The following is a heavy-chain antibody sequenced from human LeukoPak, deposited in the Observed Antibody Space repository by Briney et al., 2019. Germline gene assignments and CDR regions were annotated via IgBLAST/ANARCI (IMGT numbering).Heavy chain of an antibody. Sequence: GGSLRLSCAASGFTFSSYGMHWVRQAPGKGLEWVAFIRYDGSNKYYADSVKGRFTTSRDNSKNTLYLQMNSLRAEDTAVYYCAKVGTFCDSNVLCYYYYYYMDVWGKGTTVTVSS. D-gene: IGHD7-27*01. CDR2: IRYDGSNK. V-gene: IGHV3-30*02. CDR3: AKVGTFCDSNVLCYYYYYYMDV. CDR1: GFTFSSYG. J-gene: IGHJ6*03.